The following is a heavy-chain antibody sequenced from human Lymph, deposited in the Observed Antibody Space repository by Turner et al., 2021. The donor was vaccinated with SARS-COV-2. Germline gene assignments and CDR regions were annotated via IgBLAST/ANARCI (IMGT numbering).Heavy chain of an antibody. CDR1: GGTFSSYA. Sequence: QVQLVQSGAEVKKPGSSVKVYCKASGGTFSSYAISWGRQAPGKGLEWMGGVIPIFGTPNYAQKFQGRVTITADESTSTAYMELSSLRSEDTAVYYCASFGGDYVFDYWGQGTLVTVSS. V-gene: IGHV1-69*01. J-gene: IGHJ4*02. D-gene: IGHD3-10*01. CDR2: VIPIFGTP. CDR3: ASFGGDYVFDY.